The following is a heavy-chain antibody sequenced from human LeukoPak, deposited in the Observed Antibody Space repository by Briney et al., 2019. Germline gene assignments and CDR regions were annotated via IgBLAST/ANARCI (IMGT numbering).Heavy chain of an antibody. Sequence: ASVKVSCKASGYTFTGYYMHWVRQAPGQGLEWMGWINPNSGGTNYAQKFQGRVTMTRDTSISTAYMELSRLRSDDTAVYYCARDIWFGELQYYFDYWGPGTLVTVSS. D-gene: IGHD3-10*01. V-gene: IGHV1-2*02. CDR3: ARDIWFGELQYYFDY. J-gene: IGHJ4*02. CDR1: GYTFTGYY. CDR2: INPNSGGT.